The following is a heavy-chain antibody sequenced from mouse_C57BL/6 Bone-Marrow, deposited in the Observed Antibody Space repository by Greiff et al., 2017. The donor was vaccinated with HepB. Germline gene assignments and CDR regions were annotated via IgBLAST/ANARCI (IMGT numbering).Heavy chain of an antibody. D-gene: IGHD2-2*01. CDR3: ARMGVKAWFAY. CDR1: GYTFTSYW. V-gene: IGHV1-64*01. CDR2: IHPNSGST. Sequence: QVQLQQPGAELVKPGASVKLSCKASGYTFTSYWMHWVKQRPGQGLEWIGMIHPNSGSTNYNEKFKSKATLTVDKSSSTAYMQLSSLTSEDSAVYYCARMGVKAWFAYWGQGTLVTVSA. J-gene: IGHJ3*01.